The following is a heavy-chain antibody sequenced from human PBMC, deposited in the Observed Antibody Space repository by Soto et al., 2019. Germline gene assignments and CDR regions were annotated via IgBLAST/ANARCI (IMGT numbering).Heavy chain of an antibody. Sequence: GGSLRLSCAASGFTFSSDSMNWVRQAPGKGLEWVSSISSSSSYIYYADSVKGRFTISRDNAKNSLYLQMNSLRAEDTAVFYCATAEEPAAHAYWAQGTLVPVSS. CDR3: ATAEEPAAHAY. D-gene: IGHD2-2*01. J-gene: IGHJ4*02. CDR1: GFTFSSDS. CDR2: ISSSSSYI. V-gene: IGHV3-21*01.